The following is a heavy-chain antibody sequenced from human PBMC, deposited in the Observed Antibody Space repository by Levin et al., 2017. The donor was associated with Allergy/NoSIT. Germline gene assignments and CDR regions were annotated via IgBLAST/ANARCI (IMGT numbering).Heavy chain of an antibody. CDR1: GFTFSDYY. V-gene: IGHV3-7*03. D-gene: IGHD4-11*01. Sequence: ASVKVSCVASGFTFSDYYMTWVRQPLGKGLEWVANINKDGGEKYYAESVRGRFTISRDNAKNSLFLQMNYLGTDDTAVYFCARDTTVGGEAWGQGTLVTVSS. CDR3: ARDTTVGGEA. CDR2: INKDGGEK. J-gene: IGHJ5*02.